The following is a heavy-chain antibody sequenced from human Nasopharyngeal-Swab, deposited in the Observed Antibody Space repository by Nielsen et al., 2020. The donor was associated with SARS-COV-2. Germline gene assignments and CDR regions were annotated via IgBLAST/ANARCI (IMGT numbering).Heavy chain of an antibody. CDR2: ISGSGSYI. CDR1: GFTFSYYS. V-gene: IGHV3-21*01. J-gene: IGHJ4*02. Sequence: GESLKISCAASGFTFSYYSMSWVRQAPGKGLEWASSISGSGSYIYYADSVKGRFTISRDNAKNSLYLQMNSLRAEDTAVYYCARGLGLIRDYWGQGTLVTVSS. CDR3: ARGLGLIRDY. D-gene: IGHD3/OR15-3a*01.